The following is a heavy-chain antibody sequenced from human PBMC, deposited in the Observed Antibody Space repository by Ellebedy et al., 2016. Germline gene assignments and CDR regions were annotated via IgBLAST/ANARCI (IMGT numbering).Heavy chain of an antibody. D-gene: IGHD2-21*02. Sequence: ASVKVSCXASGYTFTSYYIHWVRQAPGQGLEWMGIINPSGGSTSYAQKFQGRVTMTRDTSTSTVYMELSSLRSEDTAVYYCARGLAYCGGDCYSRKDYWGQGTLVTVSS. CDR1: GYTFTSYY. CDR3: ARGLAYCGGDCYSRKDY. J-gene: IGHJ4*02. V-gene: IGHV1-46*01. CDR2: INPSGGST.